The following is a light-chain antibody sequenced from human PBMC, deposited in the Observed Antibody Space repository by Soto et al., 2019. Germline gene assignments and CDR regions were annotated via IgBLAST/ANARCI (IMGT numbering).Light chain of an antibody. J-gene: IGKJ4*01. V-gene: IGKV1-5*01. Sequence: DIXMTXSPSTLSASVGDRVTITCRASQSISSWLAWYQQKPGKAPKLLIYDASNLETGVPSRFSGSGSGTDFTFTISSLQPEDFATYYCQQYDNFPLTFGGGTKVDI. CDR2: DAS. CDR1: QSISSW. CDR3: QQYDNFPLT.